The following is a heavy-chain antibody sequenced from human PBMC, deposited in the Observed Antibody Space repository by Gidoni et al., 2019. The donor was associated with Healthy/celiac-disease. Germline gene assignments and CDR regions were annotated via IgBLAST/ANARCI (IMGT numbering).Heavy chain of an antibody. CDR2: ISGSGGST. Sequence: EVQLLESGGGLVQPAGSLRLSCAAPGFTFPCYALSWVRQAPGKGLEWVSAISGSGGSTYYADSGKGRFTISRDNSKNTLYLQMNSLRAEDTAVYYCAIFPARGSSGYYHRPLDYWGQGTLVTVSS. V-gene: IGHV3-23*01. J-gene: IGHJ4*02. D-gene: IGHD3-22*01. CDR3: AIFPARGSSGYYHRPLDY. CDR1: GFTFPCYA.